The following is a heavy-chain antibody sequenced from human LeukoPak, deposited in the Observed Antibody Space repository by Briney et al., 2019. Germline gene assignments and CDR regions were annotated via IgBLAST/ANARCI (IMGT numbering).Heavy chain of an antibody. Sequence: GASVKVSCKASGYSFTSHGISWVRQAPGQGLDWMGWISTHNGNTNYAQKLQGRVTMTTDTSTSTVYMELRSLRSDDMAVYYCARVRTAAVGATGAFDVWGQGTMVIVSS. CDR2: ISTHNGNT. D-gene: IGHD1-26*01. V-gene: IGHV1-18*03. CDR1: GYSFTSHG. CDR3: ARVRTAAVGATGAFDV. J-gene: IGHJ3*01.